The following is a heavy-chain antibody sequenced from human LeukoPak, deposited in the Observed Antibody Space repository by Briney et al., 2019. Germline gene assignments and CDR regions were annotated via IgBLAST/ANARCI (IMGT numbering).Heavy chain of an antibody. CDR3: ARAGYSSGLFFDF. J-gene: IGHJ4*02. Sequence: SETLSLTCSVSSGSINSHYWSWIRQPPGKEMEWIGNIHYTGNTNYNHSLKSRVTISIDTSANQFSLKLTSVTAADTALYYCARAGYSSGLFFDFWGQGTLLAVSS. V-gene: IGHV4-59*11. CDR1: SGSINSHY. CDR2: IHYTGNT. D-gene: IGHD5-18*01.